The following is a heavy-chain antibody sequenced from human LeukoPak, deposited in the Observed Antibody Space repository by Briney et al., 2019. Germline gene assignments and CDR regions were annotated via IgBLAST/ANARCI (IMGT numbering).Heavy chain of an antibody. CDR3: ARDLSGIAGYTYGRGIDY. Sequence: GGSLRLSCAASGFTFSSCAMHWVRQAPGKGLEWVAVISYDGSNKYYADSVKGRFTISRDNSKNTLYLQMNSLRAEDTAVYYCARDLSGIAGYTYGRGIDYWGQGTLVTVSS. CDR2: ISYDGSNK. V-gene: IGHV3-30*04. CDR1: GFTFSSCA. D-gene: IGHD5-12*01. J-gene: IGHJ4*02.